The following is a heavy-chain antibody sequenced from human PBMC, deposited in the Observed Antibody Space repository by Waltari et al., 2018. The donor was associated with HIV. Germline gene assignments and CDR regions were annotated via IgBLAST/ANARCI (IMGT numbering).Heavy chain of an antibody. J-gene: IGHJ4*02. V-gene: IGHV4-38-2*02. CDR1: DYSISSGYY. D-gene: IGHD1-26*01. CDR3: AREGVGPTRREYYFDY. CDR2: IYHSGTT. Sequence: QVQLQESGPGLVKPSETLSLTCAVSDYSISSGYYCGWIRQSPGKGLEWIGSIYHSGTTFYNPSLKSRVTISVDTSKNQFSLRLSSVTAADTAVYYCAREGVGPTRREYYFDYWGQGILGTVSS.